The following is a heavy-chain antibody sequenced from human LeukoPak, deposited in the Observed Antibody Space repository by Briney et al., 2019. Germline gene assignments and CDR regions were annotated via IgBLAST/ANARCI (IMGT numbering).Heavy chain of an antibody. CDR1: GGTFISYA. Sequence: SVKVSCKASGGTFISYAISWVRQAPGQGLEWMGRIIPIFGTANYAQKFQGRVTITTDESTSTAYMELSSLGSEDTAVYYCAREYSSSYFGDYWGQGTLVTVSS. J-gene: IGHJ4*02. D-gene: IGHD6-6*01. V-gene: IGHV1-69*05. CDR2: IIPIFGTA. CDR3: AREYSSSYFGDY.